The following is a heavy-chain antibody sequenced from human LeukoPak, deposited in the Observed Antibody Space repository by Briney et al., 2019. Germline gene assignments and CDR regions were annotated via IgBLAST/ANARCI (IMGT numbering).Heavy chain of an antibody. D-gene: IGHD3-3*02. CDR1: GFTFFSYN. CDR2: ISSSSSSYK. Sequence: GGSLRLSWAAAGFTFFSYNMNWVRQAPGKGLEWVSSISSSSSSYKYYADSVKGRFTVSRDNAKNSLYLQMNSLRAEDTAVYYCAREKSFLEWLSTGRRDGYYMDVWGKGTTVTVSS. CDR3: AREKSFLEWLSTGRRDGYYMDV. V-gene: IGHV3-21*01. J-gene: IGHJ6*03.